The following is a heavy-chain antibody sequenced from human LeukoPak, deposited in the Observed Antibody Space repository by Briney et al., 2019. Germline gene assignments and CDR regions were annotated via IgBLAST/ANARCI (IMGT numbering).Heavy chain of an antibody. J-gene: IGHJ2*01. D-gene: IGHD3-22*01. Sequence: SLKASCKASGSTFTDYYMHWVRPAPGQALERMGIINPNGRSTSYAQKFQGRVTLTRDTSTSTVNMELSGLRPDAPAVYYCARDPRLSSGYSTGILWYFDLWGRGTLVTVSS. CDR2: INPNGRST. CDR3: ARDPRLSSGYSTGILWYFDL. V-gene: IGHV1-46*01. CDR1: GSTFTDYY.